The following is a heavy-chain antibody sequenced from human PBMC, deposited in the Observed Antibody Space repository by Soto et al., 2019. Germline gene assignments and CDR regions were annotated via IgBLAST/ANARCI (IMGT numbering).Heavy chain of an antibody. CDR1: GGTFSCYT. CDR3: ARDESPYYYGSGSYSTLDY. V-gene: IGHV1-69*08. CDR2: IIPILGIA. J-gene: IGHJ4*02. Sequence: QVQLVQSGAEVKKPGSSVKVSCKASGGTFSCYTISWVRQAPGQGLEWMGRIIPILGIANYAQKFQGRVTITADKSTSTAYMELSSLRSEDTAVYYCARDESPYYYGSGSYSTLDYWGQGTLFTVSS. D-gene: IGHD3-10*01.